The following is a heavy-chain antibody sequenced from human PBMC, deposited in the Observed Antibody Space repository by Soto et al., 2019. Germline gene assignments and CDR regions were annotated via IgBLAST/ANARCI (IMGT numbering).Heavy chain of an antibody. Sequence: GGSLRLSCAASGFTFSSYAMVWVRQAPGKGPEWVAVIWHDGSNKYYADSVKGRFAISRDNSMDTLYLQMNSLRAEDTAVYYCARDLRYPSKLDYWGQGTLATVSS. CDR1: GFTFSSYA. J-gene: IGHJ4*02. CDR3: ARDLRYPSKLDY. CDR2: IWHDGSNK. D-gene: IGHD1-20*01. V-gene: IGHV3-33*01.